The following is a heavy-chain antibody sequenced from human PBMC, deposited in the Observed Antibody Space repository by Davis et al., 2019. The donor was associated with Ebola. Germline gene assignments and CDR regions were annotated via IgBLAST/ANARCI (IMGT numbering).Heavy chain of an antibody. CDR3: GSPVVA. J-gene: IGHJ4*02. V-gene: IGHV3-74*01. Sequence: PGGSLRLSCAASGFTFSGHWMHWVRQAPGKGLVWVSQIKSDGSSANYADSVKGRFTISRDNAKNTLYLQMNSLRAEDTAVYYCGSPVVAWGQGTLVTVSS. CDR1: GFTFSGHW. D-gene: IGHD2-15*01. CDR2: IKSDGSSA.